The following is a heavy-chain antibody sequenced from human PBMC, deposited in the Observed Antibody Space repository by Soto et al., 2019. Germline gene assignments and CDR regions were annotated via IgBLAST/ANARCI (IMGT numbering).Heavy chain of an antibody. CDR1: GFTFSSYS. Sequence: EVQLVESGGGLVQPGGSLRLSCAASGFTFSSYSMNWVRQATGKGLEWVSYISSSSSTIYYADSVKGRFTISRDNAKNSLYLQMNSLRAEDTAVYYCARENYYYGSRWFDPWGQGTLVTVSS. D-gene: IGHD3-10*01. V-gene: IGHV3-48*01. CDR2: ISSSSSTI. J-gene: IGHJ5*02. CDR3: ARENYYYGSRWFDP.